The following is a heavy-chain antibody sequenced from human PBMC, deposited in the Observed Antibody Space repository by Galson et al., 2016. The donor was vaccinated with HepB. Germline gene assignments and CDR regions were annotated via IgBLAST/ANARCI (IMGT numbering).Heavy chain of an antibody. D-gene: IGHD2-8*01. CDR1: GLTFSNNW. Sequence: SLRLSCAGSGLTFSNNWMTWVRQAPGRGLEWVAYINQDGSNKAYVGSVKGRFTVSRDNAKNSLYLQMNSLRVEDTAVYYCVVYGNTRPSRSFGPWGQGTLVTVSS. J-gene: IGHJ5*02. CDR2: INQDGSNK. V-gene: IGHV3-7*03. CDR3: VVYGNTRPSRSFGP.